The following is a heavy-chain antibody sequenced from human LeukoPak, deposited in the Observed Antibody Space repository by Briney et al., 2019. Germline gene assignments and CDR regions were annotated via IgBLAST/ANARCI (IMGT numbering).Heavy chain of an antibody. D-gene: IGHD4-17*01. CDR2: ISYDGTN. CDR1: GFSFSSYA. CDR3: AKRTVTNVDY. J-gene: IGHJ4*02. V-gene: IGHV3-30*04. Sequence: GSLKLSCAASGFSFSSYAMHWVRQAPGKGLEWVAVISYDGTNNFVKGRFTVSRDNSKNTVFLQLNSLSVEDTAVYYCAKRTVTNVDYWGQGTLVTVSS.